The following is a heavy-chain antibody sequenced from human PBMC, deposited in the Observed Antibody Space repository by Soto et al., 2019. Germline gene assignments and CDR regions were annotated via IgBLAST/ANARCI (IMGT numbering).Heavy chain of an antibody. CDR2: IIPIFGTA. D-gene: IGHD6-13*01. V-gene: IGHV1-69*13. CDR1: GGTFSSYA. J-gene: IGHJ4*02. CDR3: ARANDPRKQVLAH. Sequence: SVKVSCKASGGTFSSYAISWVRQAPGQGLEWMGGIIPIFGTANYAQKFQGRVTITADESTSTAYMEVRSLRSEDTAVDYCARANDPRKQVLAHWGQGTLVTVS.